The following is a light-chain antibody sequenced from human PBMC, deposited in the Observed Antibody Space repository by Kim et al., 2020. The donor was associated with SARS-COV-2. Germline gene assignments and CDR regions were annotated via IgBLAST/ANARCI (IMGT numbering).Light chain of an antibody. Sequence: DIEMTQSPTSLSASVGDRVTITCQASQDISNDLNWYQHKPGKAPKLLIYDASNLETGVPSRFSGTGSGTDFTFTISSLQPEDVATYYCQQYGKPPLFGHGTKLEI. J-gene: IGKJ2*01. V-gene: IGKV1-33*01. CDR1: QDISND. CDR2: DAS. CDR3: QQYGKPPL.